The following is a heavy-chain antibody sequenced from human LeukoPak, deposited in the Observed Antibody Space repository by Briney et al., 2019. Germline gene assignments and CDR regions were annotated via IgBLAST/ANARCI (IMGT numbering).Heavy chain of an antibody. CDR2: MNPNSGNT. CDR1: GYTFTSYD. CDR3: ARGPSIVGATTWSY. J-gene: IGHJ4*02. V-gene: IGHV1-8*01. D-gene: IGHD1-26*01. Sequence: GASVKVSCKASGYTFTSYDINWVRQATGQGLEWMGWMNPNSGNTGYAQKFQGRVTMTRNTSISTAYMELSSLKSEDTAVYYCARGPSIVGATTWSYWGQGTLVTVSS.